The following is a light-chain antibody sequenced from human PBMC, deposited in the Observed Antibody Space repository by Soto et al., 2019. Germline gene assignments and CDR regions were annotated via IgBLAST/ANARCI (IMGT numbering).Light chain of an antibody. CDR3: QQYGSSPSWT. J-gene: IGKJ1*01. Sequence: EIVLTQSPGTLSLSPGERATLSCRASQSVSSSYLAWYQQKPGQAPRRLIYGASSRATGIPDRFSGSGSGTEFTLTISRLEPEDFAVYYCQQYGSSPSWTFGQGTKVEIK. CDR2: GAS. V-gene: IGKV3-20*01. CDR1: QSVSSSY.